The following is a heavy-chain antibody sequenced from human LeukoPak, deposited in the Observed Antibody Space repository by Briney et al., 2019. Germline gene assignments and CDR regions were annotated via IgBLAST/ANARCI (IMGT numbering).Heavy chain of an antibody. CDR3: ARDLRARAAFDI. J-gene: IGHJ3*02. CDR1: GFTFTSYW. CDR2: INQDGSEK. Sequence: GGSLRLSCAASGFTFTSYWMSWVRQAPGKGLEWVANINQDGSEKNYVDSVKGRFTISRDNAKNSLYLQMNSLRVEVTAVYYRARDLRARAAFDIWGQGKMVTVSS. V-gene: IGHV3-7*01.